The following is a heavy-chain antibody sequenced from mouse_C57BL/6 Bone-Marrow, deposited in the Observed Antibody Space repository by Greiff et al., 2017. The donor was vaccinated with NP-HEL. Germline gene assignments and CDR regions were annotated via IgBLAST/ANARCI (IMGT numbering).Heavy chain of an antibody. D-gene: IGHD1-1*01. CDR2: ISDGGSYT. J-gene: IGHJ1*03. V-gene: IGHV5-4*01. CDR3: ARANYGSRDWYFDV. CDR1: GFTFSSYA. Sequence: DVHLVESGGGLVKPGGSLKLSCAASGFTFSSYAMSWVRQTPEKRLEWVATISDGGSYTYYPDNVKGRFTISRDNAKNNLYLQMSHLKSEDTAMYYCARANYGSRDWYFDVWGTGTTVTVSS.